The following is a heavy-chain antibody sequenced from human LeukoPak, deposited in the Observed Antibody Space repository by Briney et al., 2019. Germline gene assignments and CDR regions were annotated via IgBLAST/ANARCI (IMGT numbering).Heavy chain of an antibody. Sequence: ASVKVSCKASGGTFSSYAISWVRQAPGQGLEWMGWINPNSGGTNYAQKFQGRVTMTRDTSISTAYMELSRLRSDDTAVYYCARGGGGTMVRGVIITNNWFDPWGQGTLVTVSS. CDR1: GGTFSSYA. J-gene: IGHJ5*02. V-gene: IGHV1-2*02. D-gene: IGHD3-10*01. CDR2: INPNSGGT. CDR3: ARGGGGTMVRGVIITNNWFDP.